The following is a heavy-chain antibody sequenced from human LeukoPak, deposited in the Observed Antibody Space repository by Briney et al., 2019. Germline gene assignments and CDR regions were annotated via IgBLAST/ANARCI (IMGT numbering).Heavy chain of an antibody. J-gene: IGHJ3*02. CDR1: GYTVTELS. V-gene: IGHV1-24*01. CDR2: FDPEDGET. Sequence: ASVKVSCKVSGYTVTELSMHWVRQAPGKGLEWMGGFDPEDGETIYAQKFQGRVTMTEDTSTDTAYMELSSLRSEDTAVYYCATSIRSSITMIVARPGLFAFDIWGQGTMVTVSS. CDR3: ATSIRSSITMIVARPGLFAFDI. D-gene: IGHD3-22*01.